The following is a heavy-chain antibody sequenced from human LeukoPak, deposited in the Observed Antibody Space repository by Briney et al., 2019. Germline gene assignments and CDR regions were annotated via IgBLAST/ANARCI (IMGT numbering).Heavy chain of an antibody. CDR3: GKYRSWRSSDEGLDS. Sequence: GGSLRLSCAASGFTFSTYAMIWVRQAPGKGLEWVSSINGIGNQAYYADSVRGRFTISRDNAKSTLFLQMHSLTAEDSAICSCGKYRSWRSSDEGLDSWGQGRLVIVSS. V-gene: IGHV3-23*01. D-gene: IGHD6-19*01. J-gene: IGHJ4*02. CDR1: GFTFSTYA. CDR2: INGIGNQA.